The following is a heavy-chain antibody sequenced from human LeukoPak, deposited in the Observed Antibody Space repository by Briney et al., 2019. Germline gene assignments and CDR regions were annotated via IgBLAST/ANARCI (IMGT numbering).Heavy chain of an antibody. CDR3: ARDRHAGSCSGSRCYPYYFDS. J-gene: IGHJ4*02. V-gene: IGHV4-31*03. CDR1: GGSISSGGYY. Sequence: ASETLSLTCTVSGGSISSGGYYWSWIRQHPGKGLEWIGYIYYSGSTYYNPSLKSRVTISVDTSKNQFSLKLSSVTAADTAAYYCARDRHAGSCSGSRCYPYYFDSWGQGTLVTVSS. CDR2: IYYSGST. D-gene: IGHD2-15*01.